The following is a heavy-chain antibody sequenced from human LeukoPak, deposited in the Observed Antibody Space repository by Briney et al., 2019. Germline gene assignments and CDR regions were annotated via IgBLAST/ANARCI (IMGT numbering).Heavy chain of an antibody. CDR2: IYPGDSDT. J-gene: IGHJ3*02. CDR1: GYSFTSYW. V-gene: IGHV5-51*01. Sequence: GESLKISCKGSGYSFTSYWIGWVRQMPGKGLEWMGIIYPGDSDTRYSPSFQGQVTISADKSISTAYLQWSSLKASDTAMYYCARGHYYYDSSGYYYHNAFEIWGQGTMVTVSS. CDR3: ARGHYYYDSSGYYYHNAFEI. D-gene: IGHD3-22*01.